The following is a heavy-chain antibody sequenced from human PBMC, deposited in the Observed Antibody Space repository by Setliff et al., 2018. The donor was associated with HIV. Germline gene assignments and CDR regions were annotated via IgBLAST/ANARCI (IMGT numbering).Heavy chain of an antibody. J-gene: IGHJ3*02. D-gene: IGHD2-15*01. CDR2: VYTSGST. CDR1: GGSMSTYY. Sequence: SETLSLTCSVSGGSMSTYYWSWIRQPAGTRLEWIGRVYTSGSTIYNPSLRSRVTMSVDTSKSQFSLKLNSVAAADTAVYYCARVFPPIRGAPFGTPPGAFDIWGQGTMVTVSS. CDR3: ARVFPPIRGAPFGTPPGAFDI. V-gene: IGHV4-4*07.